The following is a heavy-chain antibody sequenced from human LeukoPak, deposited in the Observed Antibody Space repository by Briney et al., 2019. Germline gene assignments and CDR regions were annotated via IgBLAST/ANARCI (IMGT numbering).Heavy chain of an antibody. CDR1: GYTFTSYG. CDR2: ISAYNGNT. D-gene: IGHD5-18*01. V-gene: IGHV1-18*01. Sequence: ASVKVSCKASGYTFTSYGISWVRQAPGQGLEWMGWISAYNGNTNYAQKLQGRVTMTTDTSTSTAYMELRSLRSDDTAVYYCARERQREYSYGPRMIRKYYYYYMDVWGKGTTVTVSS. J-gene: IGHJ6*03. CDR3: ARERQREYSYGPRMIRKYYYYYMDV.